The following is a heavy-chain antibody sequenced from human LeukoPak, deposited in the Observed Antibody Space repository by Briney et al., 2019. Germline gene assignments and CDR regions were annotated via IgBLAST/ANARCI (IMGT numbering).Heavy chain of an antibody. Sequence: SETLSLTCTVSGGSISSGSYYWNWIRQPAGKGLEWIGRIYRSGSSNYNPSLKSRVTVSVDTSKNQFSLKLSSVTAADTAVYYCARDRQETASFDYWGQGTLVTVSS. J-gene: IGHJ4*02. CDR1: GGSISSGSYY. D-gene: IGHD2-21*02. CDR2: IYRSGSS. V-gene: IGHV4-61*02. CDR3: ARDRQETASFDY.